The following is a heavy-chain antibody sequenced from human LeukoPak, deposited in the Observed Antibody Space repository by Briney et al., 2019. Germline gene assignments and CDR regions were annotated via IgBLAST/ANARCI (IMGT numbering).Heavy chain of an antibody. CDR3: AREYSSSSIGAFDI. Sequence: GSSVTVSCMASVYTFTVYYMHWVRQAPGQGLEWMGWINPNSGGTNYAQKFQGRVTMTRDTSISTAYMELSRLRSDDTAVYYCAREYSSSSIGAFDIWGQGTMVTVSS. CDR1: VYTFTVYY. CDR2: INPNSGGT. J-gene: IGHJ3*02. V-gene: IGHV1-2*02. D-gene: IGHD6-6*01.